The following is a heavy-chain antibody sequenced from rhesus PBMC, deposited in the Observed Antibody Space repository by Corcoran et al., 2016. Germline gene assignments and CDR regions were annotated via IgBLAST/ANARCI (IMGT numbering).Heavy chain of an antibody. J-gene: IGHJ1*01. V-gene: IGHV4-65*01. CDR2: ISGSMPSI. CDR1: GGSISSSNG. Sequence: QVQLQESGPGLVKPSETLSLTCAVYGGSISSSNGWSWIRQPPGKGMEWIGYISGSMPSIYYNPPLSVRVTISQDTPMNHVSRQLSSVTAADTAVYDWSSDSGGSSNCKYFEVLGPGALFTVSS. CDR3: SSDSGGSSNCKYFEV. D-gene: IGHD6-25*01.